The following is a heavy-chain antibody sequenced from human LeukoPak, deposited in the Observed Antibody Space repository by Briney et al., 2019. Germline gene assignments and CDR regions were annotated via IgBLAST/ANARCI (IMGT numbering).Heavy chain of an antibody. V-gene: IGHV1-69*05. J-gene: IGHJ6*03. CDR3: ARGVRLYYYYYMDV. CDR2: IIPIFGTA. D-gene: IGHD5-12*01. CDR1: GGTFSSYA. Sequence: PVKVSCKASGGTFSSYAISWVRQAPGQGLEWMGGIIPIFGTANYAQKFQGRVTITTDESTSTAYMELSSLRSEDTAVYYCARGVRLYYYYYMDVWGKGTTVTVSS.